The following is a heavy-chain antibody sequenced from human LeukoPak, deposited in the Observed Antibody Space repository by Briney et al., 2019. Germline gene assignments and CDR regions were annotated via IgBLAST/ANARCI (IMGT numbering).Heavy chain of an antibody. CDR1: GFTFSSYA. CDR2: ISSNGGST. D-gene: IGHD3-10*01. J-gene: IGHJ4*02. CDR3: ARPYYYGSGSYLY. Sequence: PGGSLRLSCAASGFTFSSYAMHWGREAPGEGLEYVSAISSNGGSTYYANSVKGRFTISRDNSKNTLYLQMGSLRAEDMAVYYCARPYYYGSGSYLYWGQGTLVTVSS. V-gene: IGHV3-64*01.